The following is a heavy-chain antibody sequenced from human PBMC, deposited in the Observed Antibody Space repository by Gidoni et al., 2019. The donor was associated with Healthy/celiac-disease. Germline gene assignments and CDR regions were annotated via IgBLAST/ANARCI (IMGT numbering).Heavy chain of an antibody. J-gene: IGHJ6*02. V-gene: IGHV3-30-3*01. CDR2: ISYDGSNK. CDR1: GFTFRSYA. Sequence: QVQLVESGGGVVQPGRSLRLSCAASGFTFRSYARHWVRKAPGKGLEWVAVISYDGSNKYYADSVKGRFTISRDNYKNTLDLQMNSLRAEDTAVYYCARDAGMWSRDYDYGMDVWGQGTTVTVSS. D-gene: IGHD6-13*01. CDR3: ARDAGMWSRDYDYGMDV.